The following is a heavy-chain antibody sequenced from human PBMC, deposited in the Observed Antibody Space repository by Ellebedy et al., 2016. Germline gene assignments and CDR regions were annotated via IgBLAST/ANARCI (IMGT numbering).Heavy chain of an antibody. CDR1: GFTFSNAW. CDR2: IKSKTDGGAA. D-gene: IGHD5-18*01. CDR3: TTVYRYNYDSV. J-gene: IGHJ4*02. Sequence: GESLKISCAASGFTFSNAWMNWVRQAPGKGLEWVSRIKSKTDGGAADYAAPVKGRFTISRDDPKNTLYLQMNSLKTEDTAVYFCTTVYRYNYDSVWGQGTLVTVSS. V-gene: IGHV3-15*01.